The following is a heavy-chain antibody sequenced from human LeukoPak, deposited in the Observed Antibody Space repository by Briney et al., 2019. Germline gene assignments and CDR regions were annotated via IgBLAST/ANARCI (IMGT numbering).Heavy chain of an antibody. Sequence: GGSLRLSCAASGFIFSSMWMTWVRQAPGKGLEWVANINGDGSDTYYVDSVKGRFTISRDNAKNSVDLQMSSLRVEDTAVYYCANNLVSAAGDHWGQGTLVSVPS. CDR2: INGDGSDT. V-gene: IGHV3-7*01. CDR3: ANNLVSAAGDH. J-gene: IGHJ4*02. CDR1: GFIFSSMW. D-gene: IGHD6-25*01.